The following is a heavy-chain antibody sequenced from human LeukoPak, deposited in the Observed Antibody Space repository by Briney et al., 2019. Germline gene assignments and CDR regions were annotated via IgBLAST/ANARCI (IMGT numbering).Heavy chain of an antibody. CDR1: GYTFTSYD. CDR3: ARGAYDFWSGYLGSRYYYYGMDV. CDR2: MNPNSGNT. J-gene: IGHJ6*02. V-gene: IGHV1-8*01. D-gene: IGHD3-3*01. Sequence: GSVKVSCKASGYTFTSYDINWVRQATGQGLEWMGWMNPNSGNTGYAQKFQGRVTMTRNTSISTAYMELSSLRSEDTAVYYCARGAYDFWSGYLGSRYYYYGMDVWGQGTTVTVSS.